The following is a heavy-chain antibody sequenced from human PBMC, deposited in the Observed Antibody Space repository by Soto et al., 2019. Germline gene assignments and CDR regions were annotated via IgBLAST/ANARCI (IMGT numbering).Heavy chain of an antibody. CDR1: GFTFSSYA. D-gene: IGHD3-22*01. CDR2: ISGSGGST. Sequence: GGSLSLSCAASGFTFSSYAMSWVRQAPGKGLEWVSAISGSGGSTYYADSVKGRFTISRDNSKNTLYLQMNSLRAEDTAVYYCAKVDYYDSSGYLPDYWGQGTLVTVSS. J-gene: IGHJ4*02. CDR3: AKVDYYDSSGYLPDY. V-gene: IGHV3-23*01.